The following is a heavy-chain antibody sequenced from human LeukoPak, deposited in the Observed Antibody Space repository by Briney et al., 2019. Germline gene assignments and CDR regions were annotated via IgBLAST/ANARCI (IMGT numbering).Heavy chain of an antibody. D-gene: IGHD5-24*01. V-gene: IGHV3-33*06. CDR1: GFTFSSYG. J-gene: IGHJ4*02. CDR2: IWYDGSNK. CDR3: AKVIREVDMSYDY. Sequence: PGGSLRLSCAASGFTFSSYGMHWVRQAPGKGLEWVAVIWYDGSNKYYADSVKGRFTISRDNSKNTLYLQMNSLRAEDTAVYYCAKVIREVDMSYDYWGQGALVTVSS.